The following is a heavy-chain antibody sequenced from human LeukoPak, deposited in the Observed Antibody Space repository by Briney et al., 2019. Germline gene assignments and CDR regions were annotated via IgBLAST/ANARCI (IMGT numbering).Heavy chain of an antibody. CDR2: IYHSGST. CDR1: GGSISSSNW. V-gene: IGHV4-4*02. CDR3: ARVPSTDYYYYYGMDV. J-gene: IGHJ6*02. Sequence: PSETLSLTCAVSGGSISSSNWWSWVRQPPGKGLEWIGEIYHSGSTNYNPSLKSRVTISVDKSKNQFSLKLSSVTAADTAVYYCARVPSTDYYYYYGMDVWGQGTTVTVS.